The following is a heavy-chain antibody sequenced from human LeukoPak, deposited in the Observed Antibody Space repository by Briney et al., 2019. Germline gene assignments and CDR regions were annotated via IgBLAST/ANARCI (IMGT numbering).Heavy chain of an antibody. V-gene: IGHV3-48*04. D-gene: IGHD3-10*01. J-gene: IGHJ4*02. CDR2: ISSSGSTI. CDR3: ARGSEYYYGSGSYLI. CDR1: GFTFSSYS. Sequence: GGSLTLSCAASGFTFSSYSMNWVRQAPGKGLEWVSYISSSGSTIYYADSVKGRFTLSRDNAKNSLYLKKNSLRADDTAVYYCARGSEYYYGSGSYLIWGQGTLVTVSS.